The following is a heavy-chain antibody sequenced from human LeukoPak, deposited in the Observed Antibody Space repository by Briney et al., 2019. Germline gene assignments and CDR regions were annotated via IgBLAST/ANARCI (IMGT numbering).Heavy chain of an antibody. CDR1: GYTLIIYY. J-gene: IGHJ4*02. D-gene: IGHD6-19*01. CDR3: ARDQGSGWYTSDY. Sequence: GASVKVSCKASGYTLIIYYMHWVRQAPGQGLEWMGMINPSGGSTSYAQKFQGRVTMTGDTSTGTVCMELSSLRSEDTAVYYCARDQGSGWYTSDYWGQGALVTVSS. V-gene: IGHV1-46*01. CDR2: INPSGGST.